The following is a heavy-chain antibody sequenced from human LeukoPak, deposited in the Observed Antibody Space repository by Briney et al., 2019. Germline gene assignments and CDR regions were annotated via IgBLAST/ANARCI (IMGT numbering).Heavy chain of an antibody. CDR3: ARAYCSSTSCYLSSVIPKYSSSWYGFDY. CDR2: INPSGGST. D-gene: IGHD2-2*01. V-gene: IGHV1-46*01. J-gene: IGHJ4*02. CDR1: GYTFTSYY. Sequence: GASVKVSCKAFGYTFTSYYMHWVRQAPGQGLEWMGIINPSGGSTSYAQKFQGRVTMTRDMSTSTVYMELSSLRSEDTAVYYCARAYCSSTSCYLSSVIPKYSSSWYGFDYWGQGTLVTVSS.